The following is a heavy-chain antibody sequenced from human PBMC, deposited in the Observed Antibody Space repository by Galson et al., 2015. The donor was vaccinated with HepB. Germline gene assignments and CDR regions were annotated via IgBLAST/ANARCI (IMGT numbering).Heavy chain of an antibody. CDR3: AREWGYGDYGPALDY. CDR1: GFTFSSYW. Sequence: SLRLSCAASGFTFSSYWMSWVRQAPGKGLEWVANIKQDGSEKYYVDSVKGRFTISRDNAKNSLYLQMNSLRAEDTALYYCAREWGYGDYGPALDYWGQGTLVTVSS. D-gene: IGHD4-17*01. V-gene: IGHV3-7*03. J-gene: IGHJ4*02. CDR2: IKQDGSEK.